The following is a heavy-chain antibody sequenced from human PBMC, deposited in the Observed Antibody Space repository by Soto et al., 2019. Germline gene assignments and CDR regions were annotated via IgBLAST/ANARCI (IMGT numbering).Heavy chain of an antibody. J-gene: IGHJ2*01. D-gene: IGHD2-8*01. CDR1: GDSIGNFY. Sequence: PSETLSLTCAISGDSIGNFYWSWIRQPAGKGLESLGRLSASGRTNYSPSLQSRVTMSLDRSKNRFSLRLTSESAADTAVYFCARGMGRYFDLWGRGTLVTVSS. CDR2: LSASGRT. V-gene: IGHV4-4*07. CDR3: ARGMGRYFDL.